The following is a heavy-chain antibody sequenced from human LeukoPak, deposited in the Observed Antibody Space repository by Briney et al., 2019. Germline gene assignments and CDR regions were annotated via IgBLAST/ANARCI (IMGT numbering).Heavy chain of an antibody. CDR1: GLVVSDTY. CDR2: IYSGGNT. J-gene: IGHJ4*02. V-gene: IGHV3-66*01. Sequence: GGSLRLSCVPSGLVVSDTYMSWVRQAPGKGLEWLTAIYSGGNTYYSDSVKGRFTISRDNAKNSLYLQMNSLRAEDTAVYYCARGDYYDSSGQDDYDYWGQGTLVTVSS. CDR3: ARGDYYDSSGQDDYDY. D-gene: IGHD3-22*01.